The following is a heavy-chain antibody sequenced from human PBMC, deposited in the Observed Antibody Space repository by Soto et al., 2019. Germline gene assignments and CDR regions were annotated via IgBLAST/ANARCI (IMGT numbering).Heavy chain of an antibody. Sequence: PGGSLILSCAASGFTVSSNYMSWVRQAPGKGLEWVSIIYSGGSTYYADSVKGRFTISRDNSKNTLYLQMNSLRAEDTAVYYCARESIVGATNTFDYWGQGTLVTVSS. CDR2: IYSGGST. D-gene: IGHD1-26*01. V-gene: IGHV3-66*01. CDR1: GFTVSSNY. J-gene: IGHJ4*02. CDR3: ARESIVGATNTFDY.